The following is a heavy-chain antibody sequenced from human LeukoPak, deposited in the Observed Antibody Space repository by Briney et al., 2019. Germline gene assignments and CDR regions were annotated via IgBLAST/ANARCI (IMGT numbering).Heavy chain of an antibody. V-gene: IGHV4-59*01. CDR1: GASINSYR. J-gene: IGHJ4*02. CDR3: TKGYYEPFDC. CDR2: XSYDGKT. D-gene: IGHD3-22*01. Sequence: SETLSLTCNVSGASINSYRXXXXRXPXGXXLAWIXXXSYDGKTXYNXXXXXXLXXXXXTSKNQFSLNLNSVTAADTARYYCTKGYYEPFDCWGQGTLVTVTS.